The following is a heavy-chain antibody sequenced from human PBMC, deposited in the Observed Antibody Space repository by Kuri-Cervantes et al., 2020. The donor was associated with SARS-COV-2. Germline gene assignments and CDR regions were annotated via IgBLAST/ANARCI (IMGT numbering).Heavy chain of an antibody. CDR1: GFTFSSYG. J-gene: IGHJ6*03. V-gene: IGHV3-30*02. CDR2: IRYDGSNK. Sequence: GGSLRLSCAASGFTFSSYGMHWVRQAPGKGLEWVAFIRYDGSNKYYADSVKGRFTISKDNSENTLYLQMNGLRAEDTAVYYCAKTPGDGDYVVPWAYYYYMDVWGKGTTVTVSS. D-gene: IGHD4-17*01. CDR3: AKTPGDGDYVVPWAYYYYMDV.